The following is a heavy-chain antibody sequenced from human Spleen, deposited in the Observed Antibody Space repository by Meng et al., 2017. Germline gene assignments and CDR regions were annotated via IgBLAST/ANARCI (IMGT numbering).Heavy chain of an antibody. D-gene: IGHD1-14*01. V-gene: IGHV1-69-2*01. J-gene: IGHJ5*02. Sequence: VRLVQSGAEGKKRGATVKISCKVSGYTYTASYVHWVQQAPGTGLQWMGRVDREDGETMYAEKFQGRLNITADTSTDTASMELSSLTSEDTAVYYCATAHNVFGRFDPWGQGTLVTVSS. CDR3: ATAHNVFGRFDP. CDR1: GYTYTASY. CDR2: VDREDGET.